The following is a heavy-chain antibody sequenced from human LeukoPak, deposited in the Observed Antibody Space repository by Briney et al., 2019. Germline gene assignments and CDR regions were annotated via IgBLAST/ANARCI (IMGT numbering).Heavy chain of an antibody. D-gene: IGHD1-26*01. Sequence: PSETLSLTCTVSGYTVETGYYWAWLRQPPGKGLEWIGSIYRSATTYYNPSLKSRVLISMDMSKNEVSLSLTSVTAADTAVYYCAREWAAHHNWYDPWGQGTLVIVSS. CDR1: GYTVETGYY. CDR2: IYRSATT. J-gene: IGHJ5*02. V-gene: IGHV4-38-2*02. CDR3: AREWAAHHNWYDP.